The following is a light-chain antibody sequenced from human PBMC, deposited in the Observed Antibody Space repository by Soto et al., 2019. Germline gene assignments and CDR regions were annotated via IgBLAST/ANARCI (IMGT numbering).Light chain of an antibody. V-gene: IGKV4-1*01. J-gene: IGKJ4*01. CDR2: WAS. Sequence: DIVMTQSPHSLAVSLGERATINCKSSQSLFYSGYNKTYLAWYQHKPGQPPNLLIYWASTRKSGVPDQFSGGGSGTDFTLTISSLQAEDVADYYCQQYYSTPLTFGGGTKVEVK. CDR1: QSLFYSGYNKTY. CDR3: QQYYSTPLT.